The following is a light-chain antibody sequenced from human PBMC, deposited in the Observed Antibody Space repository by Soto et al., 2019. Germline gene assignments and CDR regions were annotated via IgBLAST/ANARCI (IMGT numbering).Light chain of an antibody. V-gene: IGKV1-39*01. J-gene: IGKJ5*01. Sequence: DIQMTQSPSSLSASVGDRVTITCRASQSISSYLNWYQQKPGKAPKLLIYAASSLQSGVPSRFSGSGSGTDFTLTISSLQPEDFATYYCQQSYSTPGTVDQGTRLEIK. CDR1: QSISSY. CDR3: QQSYSTPGT. CDR2: AAS.